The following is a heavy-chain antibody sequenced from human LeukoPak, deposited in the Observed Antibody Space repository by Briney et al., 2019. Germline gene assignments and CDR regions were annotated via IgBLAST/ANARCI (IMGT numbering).Heavy chain of an antibody. CDR1: GYTFSGYY. Sequence: ASVKVSCKASGYTFSGYYMHWVRQAPGQGPEWMGWINPNSGDTNYAQKFQGRVTMTWDTSITTVYMELRGVSLDDAAVYYCARGGGRYSVDYWGQGTLVSVSS. J-gene: IGHJ4*02. CDR2: INPNSGDT. D-gene: IGHD1-26*01. V-gene: IGHV1-2*02. CDR3: ARGGGRYSVDY.